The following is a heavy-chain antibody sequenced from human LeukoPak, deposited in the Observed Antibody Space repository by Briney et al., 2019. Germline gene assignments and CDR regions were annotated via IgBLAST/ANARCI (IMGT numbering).Heavy chain of an antibody. Sequence: GGSLRLSCAASGFTVSSNYMSWGREAPGKGVEWVSVIYSGGSTYSTDSVKGRFTISRDNSKNTLYLQMNSLRAEDTAVYYCARDSNYDTSGHYYWGQGTLVTVSS. V-gene: IGHV3-53*01. CDR3: ARDSNYDTSGHYY. CDR1: GFTVSSNY. CDR2: IYSGGST. J-gene: IGHJ4*02. D-gene: IGHD3-22*01.